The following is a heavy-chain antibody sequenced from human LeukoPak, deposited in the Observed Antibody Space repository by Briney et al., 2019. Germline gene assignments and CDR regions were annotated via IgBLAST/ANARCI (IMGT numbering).Heavy chain of an antibody. D-gene: IGHD4-17*01. CDR2: ISTYNGNT. CDR3: ARDLTTVTPIDY. Sequence: GASVKVSCKTSGYTFTSCGISWVRQAPGQGLEWMGWISTYNGNTNYAQNLQGRVTMTTDTSTSTAYMEVRSLRSDDTAVYYCARDLTTVTPIDYWGQGTLITVSS. V-gene: IGHV1-18*01. J-gene: IGHJ4*02. CDR1: GYTFTSCG.